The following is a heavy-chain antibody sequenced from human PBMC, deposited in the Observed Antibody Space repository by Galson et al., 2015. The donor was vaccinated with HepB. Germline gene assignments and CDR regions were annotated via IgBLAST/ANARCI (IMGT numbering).Heavy chain of an antibody. V-gene: IGHV1-3*01. J-gene: IGHJ3*01. Sequence: SVKVSCKASGDTFINSAIYWVRQAPGQRPEWMGWINGGNGYTEYSQKFQGRVTITRDTSANTVYMKLSSLRSEETAVYYCAGWSPSGASDDALDVWGQGTTVTVSS. CDR3: AGWSPSGASDDALDV. D-gene: IGHD1-26*01. CDR2: INGGNGYT. CDR1: GDTFINSA.